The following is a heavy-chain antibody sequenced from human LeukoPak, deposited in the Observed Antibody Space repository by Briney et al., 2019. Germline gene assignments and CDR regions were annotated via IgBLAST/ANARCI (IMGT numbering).Heavy chain of an antibody. D-gene: IGHD6-13*01. Sequence: PGGSLRLSCAASGFTFSSYWMSWVRQAPGKGLEWVAVISYDGSNKYYADSVKGRFTISRDNSKNTLYLQMNSLRAEDTAVYYCAKDRGEQQLVSWGQGTLVTVSS. CDR2: ISYDGSNK. CDR1: GFTFSSYW. CDR3: AKDRGEQQLVS. V-gene: IGHV3-30*18. J-gene: IGHJ4*02.